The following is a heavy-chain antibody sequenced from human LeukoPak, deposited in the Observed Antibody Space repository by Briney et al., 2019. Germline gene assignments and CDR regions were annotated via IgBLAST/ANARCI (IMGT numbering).Heavy chain of an antibody. J-gene: IGHJ4*02. V-gene: IGHV1-24*01. CDR3: ATKYDFWSGYQDY. CDR1: GYTLTELS. Sequence: ASVKVSGKVSGYTLTELSMHWVRQAPGEGLEWMGGFDPEDGETIYAQKFQGRVTMTEDTSTDTAYMELSSLRSEDTAVYYCATKYDFWSGYQDYWGQGTLVTVSS. D-gene: IGHD3-3*01. CDR2: FDPEDGET.